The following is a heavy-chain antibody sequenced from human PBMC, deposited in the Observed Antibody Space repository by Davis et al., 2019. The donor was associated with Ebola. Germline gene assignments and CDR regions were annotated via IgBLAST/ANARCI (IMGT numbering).Heavy chain of an antibody. Sequence: GSLRLSCAASGFTFSSYWMSWVRQPPGKGLEWIGYIYYTGSTNYNSSLKSRVTISVNTSKNQFSLKLSSVTAADTAIYYCARGVSRGSSWYSYYYYYMDVWGKGTTVTVSS. J-gene: IGHJ6*03. CDR2: IYYTGST. V-gene: IGHV4-59*01. D-gene: IGHD6-13*01. CDR3: ARGVSRGSSWYSYYYYYMDV. CDR1: GFTFSSYW.